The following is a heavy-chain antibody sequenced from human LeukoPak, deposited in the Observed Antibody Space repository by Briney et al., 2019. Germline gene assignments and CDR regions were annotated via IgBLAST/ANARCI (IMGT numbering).Heavy chain of an antibody. CDR3: ARASEYSSSWYPEGSYYFDY. CDR2: TYYRSKWYN. Sequence: TSQTLSLTCAISGDSVSSNSAAWNWIRQSPSRGLEWLGRTYYRSKWYNDYAVSVKSRITINPDTSKNQFSLQLNSVTPEDTAVYYCARASEYSSSWYPEGSYYFDYWGQGTLVTVSS. V-gene: IGHV6-1*01. J-gene: IGHJ4*02. CDR1: GDSVSSNSAA. D-gene: IGHD6-13*01.